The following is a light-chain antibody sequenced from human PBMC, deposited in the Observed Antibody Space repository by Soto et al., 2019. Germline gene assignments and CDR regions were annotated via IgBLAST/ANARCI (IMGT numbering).Light chain of an antibody. V-gene: IGLV2-23*01. J-gene: IGLJ1*01. CDR3: CSHEGHDTYV. CDR2: EGF. Sequence: QSVLTQPASVSGSPGQSITISCTGTSSDVGSGNVVSWYQHYPGKAPQLIIYEGFKRPSGVSSRFSGSKSGNTASLTISGLQPDQEPDSSCCSHEGHDTYVFGTETKVTV. CDR1: SSDVGSGNV.